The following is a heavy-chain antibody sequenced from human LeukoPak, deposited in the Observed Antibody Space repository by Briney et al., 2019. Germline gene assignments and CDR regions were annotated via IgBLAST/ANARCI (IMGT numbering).Heavy chain of an antibody. J-gene: IGHJ4*02. Sequence: PGGSLRLSCAASGFTFSSYAMHWVRQAPGKGLEWVAVISYDGSNKYYADSVKGRFTISRDNSKNTLYPQMNSLRAEDTAVYYCARDRPISMVRGVIITYYFDYWGQGTLVTVSS. V-gene: IGHV3-30*04. CDR2: ISYDGSNK. D-gene: IGHD3-10*01. CDR3: ARDRPISMVRGVIITYYFDY. CDR1: GFTFSSYA.